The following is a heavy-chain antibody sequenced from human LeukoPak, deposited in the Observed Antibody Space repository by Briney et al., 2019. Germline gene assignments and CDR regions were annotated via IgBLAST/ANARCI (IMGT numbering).Heavy chain of an antibody. Sequence: GESLRLSCAPSGFTFGNYWMSWLRQAPGQGLVWVARIKYGDGSVTAYAESVQGRFTIPRDNARNTLYLQMNSLRVDDTAVYYCAKSDWFDPCGRGSLVTVSS. J-gene: IGHJ5*02. CDR2: IKYGDGSVT. CDR3: AKSDWFDP. CDR1: GFTFGNYW. V-gene: IGHV3-74*01.